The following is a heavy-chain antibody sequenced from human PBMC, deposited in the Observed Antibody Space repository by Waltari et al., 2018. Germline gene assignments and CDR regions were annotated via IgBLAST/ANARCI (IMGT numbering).Heavy chain of an antibody. Sequence: QVQLVQSGAEVKKPGASVKVSCKASGYTFTSYYMHWVRQAPGQGLEWMGIINPSGVSTSYAQKFQCRVTMTRDTSTSTVYMELSSLRSEDTAMYYCARAGIAVAGTFKFTGMDVWGQGTTVTVSS. CDR1: GYTFTSYY. CDR3: ARAGIAVAGTFKFTGMDV. D-gene: IGHD6-19*01. V-gene: IGHV1-46*01. CDR2: INPSGVST. J-gene: IGHJ6*02.